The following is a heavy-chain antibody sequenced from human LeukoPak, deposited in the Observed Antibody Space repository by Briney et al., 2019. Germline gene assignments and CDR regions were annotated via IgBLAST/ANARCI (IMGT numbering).Heavy chain of an antibody. CDR3: AKGIVAANTPFDY. V-gene: IGHV3-23*01. J-gene: IGHJ4*02. CDR2: ISGGGGST. D-gene: IGHD1-26*01. CDR1: GFTFSSCA. Sequence: GGSLRLSCAASGFTFSSCAMNWVRQAPGQGLEWVSLISGGGGSTYYADSVKGRFNMSRDNSKNTLYLQMNSLRAEDTAVYYCAKGIVAANTPFDYWGQGALVTVSS.